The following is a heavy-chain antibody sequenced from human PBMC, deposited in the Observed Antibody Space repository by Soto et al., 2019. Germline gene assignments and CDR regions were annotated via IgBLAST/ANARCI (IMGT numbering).Heavy chain of an antibody. CDR1: GGSISSGGCY. D-gene: IGHD3-22*01. Sequence: ASETQSLTCTVSGGSISSGGCYWSWIRQHPGKGLEWIGYIYYSGSTYYNPSLKSRVTISVDTSKNQFSLKLSSVTAADTAVYYCARVKGVSDSSGYTYPDYWGQGTLVTVSS. V-gene: IGHV4-31*03. J-gene: IGHJ4*02. CDR2: IYYSGST. CDR3: ARVKGVSDSSGYTYPDY.